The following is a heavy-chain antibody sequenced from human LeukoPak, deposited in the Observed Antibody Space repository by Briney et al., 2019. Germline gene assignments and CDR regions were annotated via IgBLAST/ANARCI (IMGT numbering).Heavy chain of an antibody. J-gene: IGHJ4*02. CDR1: GVSISSYY. Sequence: SETLSLTCTVSGVSISSYYWSWIRQPAGKGLEWIGRIYTSGSTNYNPSLKSRVTMSVDTSKNQFSPKLSSVTAADTAVYYCARGAFGSGSYYPLWGQGTLVTVSS. CDR2: IYTSGST. CDR3: ARGAFGSGSYYPL. D-gene: IGHD3-10*01. V-gene: IGHV4-4*07.